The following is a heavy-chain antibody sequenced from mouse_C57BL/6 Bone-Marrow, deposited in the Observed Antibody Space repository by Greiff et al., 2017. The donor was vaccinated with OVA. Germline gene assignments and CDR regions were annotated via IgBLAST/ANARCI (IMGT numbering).Heavy chain of an antibody. V-gene: IGHV3-6*01. CDR1: GYSITSGYY. J-gene: IGHJ2*01. CDR3: ARDHGYYEDSFDD. CDR2: ISYDGSN. Sequence: EVKLQESGPGLVKPSQSLSLTCSVTGYSITSGYYWNWIRQFPGNKLEWMGYISYDGSNNYNPSLKNRISITRDTSKNQFFLKLNSVTTEDTATYYGARDHGYYEDSFDDWGQGTTLTVSS. D-gene: IGHD2-4*01.